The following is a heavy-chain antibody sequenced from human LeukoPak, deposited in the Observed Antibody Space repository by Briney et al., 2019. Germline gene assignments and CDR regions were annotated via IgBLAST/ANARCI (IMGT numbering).Heavy chain of an antibody. J-gene: IGHJ4*02. V-gene: IGHV3-23*01. Sequence: GGSLRLSCAASGFTSNSYAMSWVRQAPGKGLEWVSAISGSGGSTYYADSVKGRFTISRDNSKNTLYLQMNSLRAEDTAVYYCARDSGSSGGYWGQGTLVTVSS. CDR2: ISGSGGST. CDR1: GFTSNSYA. D-gene: IGHD6-13*01. CDR3: ARDSGSSGGY.